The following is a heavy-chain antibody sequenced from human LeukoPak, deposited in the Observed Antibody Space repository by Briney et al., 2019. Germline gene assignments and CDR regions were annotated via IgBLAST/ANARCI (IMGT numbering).Heavy chain of an antibody. CDR3: ARDYAREYYYDSSGYYYY. D-gene: IGHD3-22*01. CDR1: GFTFSSYG. Sequence: GGSLRLSCAASGFTFSSYGMSWVRQAPGKGLEWVSAISGSGSTIYYADSVKGRFTISRDNAKNSLYLQMNSLRAEDTAVYYCARDYAREYYYDSSGYYYYWGQGTLVTVSS. CDR2: ISGSGSTI. J-gene: IGHJ4*02. V-gene: IGHV3-21*04.